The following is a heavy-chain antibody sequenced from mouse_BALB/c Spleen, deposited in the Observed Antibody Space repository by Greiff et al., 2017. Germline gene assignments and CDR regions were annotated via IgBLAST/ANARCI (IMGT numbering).Heavy chain of an antibody. Sequence: EVQLQQSGPELMKPGASVKISCKASGYSFTSYYMHWVKQSHGKSLEWIGYIDPFNGGTSYNQKFKGKATLTVYKSSSTAYMHLSSLTSEDSAVYYCARGHDNWYFDVWGAGTTVTVSS. CDR3: ARGHDNWYFDV. CDR1: GYSFTSYY. V-gene: IGHV1-28*01. D-gene: IGHD2-12*01. J-gene: IGHJ1*01. CDR2: IDPFNGGT.